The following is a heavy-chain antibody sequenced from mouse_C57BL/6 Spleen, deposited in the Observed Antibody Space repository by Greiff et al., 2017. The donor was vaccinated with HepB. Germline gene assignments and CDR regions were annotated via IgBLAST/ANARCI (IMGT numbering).Heavy chain of an antibody. Sequence: VHVKQSGPELVKPGASVKMSCKASGYTFTDYNMHWVKQSHGKSLEWIGYINPNNGGTSYNQKFKGKATLTVNKSSSTAYMELRSLTSEDSAVYYCATYDGYYNAMDYWGQGTSVTVSS. J-gene: IGHJ4*01. CDR3: ATYDGYYNAMDY. CDR1: GYTFTDYN. CDR2: INPNNGGT. V-gene: IGHV1-22*01. D-gene: IGHD2-3*01.